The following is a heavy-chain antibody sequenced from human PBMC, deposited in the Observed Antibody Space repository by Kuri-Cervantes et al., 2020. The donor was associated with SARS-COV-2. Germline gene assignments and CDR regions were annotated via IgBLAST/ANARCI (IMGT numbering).Heavy chain of an antibody. CDR1: GGTFSSYA. D-gene: IGHD6-6*01. J-gene: IGHJ6*02. V-gene: IGHV1-69*06. Sequence: SVKVSCKASGGTFSSYAISWVRQAPGQGLEWMGGIIPIFGTANYAQKLQGRVTITADKSTSTAYMELSSLRSEDTAVYYCARGLGIAARPVFYYGMDVWGQGTTVTVSS. CDR3: ARGLGIAARPVFYYGMDV. CDR2: IIPIFGTA.